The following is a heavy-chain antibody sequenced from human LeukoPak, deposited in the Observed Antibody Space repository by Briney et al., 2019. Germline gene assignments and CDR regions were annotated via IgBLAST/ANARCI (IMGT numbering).Heavy chain of an antibody. CDR1: GYTFTSYDIN. D-gene: IGHD2-15*01. J-gene: IGHJ3*02. Sequence: ASVKVSCKASGYTFTSYDINTSYDINWVRQATGQGLEWMGWMNPDSGNTGYAQEFHGRVTMTRNTSTSTAYMELSSLRSDDTAVYYCARVLNSHQGRLILFIWGQGTMVTVSS. CDR3: ARVLNSHQGRLILFI. CDR2: MNPDSGNT. V-gene: IGHV1-8*02.